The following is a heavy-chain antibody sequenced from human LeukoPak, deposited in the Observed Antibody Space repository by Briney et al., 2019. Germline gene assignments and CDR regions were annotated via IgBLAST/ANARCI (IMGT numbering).Heavy chain of an antibody. CDR3: ARYYYGSGSLYYFDC. V-gene: IGHV4-30-4*08. J-gene: IGHJ4*02. CDR1: GGSISSGDYY. CDR2: IYYSGST. D-gene: IGHD3-10*01. Sequence: SETLSLTCTVSGGSISSGDYYWSWIRQPPGKGLEWIGYIYYSGSTYYNPSLKSRVTISVDTSKNQFSLKLSSVTAADTAVYYCARYYYGSGSLYYFDCWGQGTLVTVSS.